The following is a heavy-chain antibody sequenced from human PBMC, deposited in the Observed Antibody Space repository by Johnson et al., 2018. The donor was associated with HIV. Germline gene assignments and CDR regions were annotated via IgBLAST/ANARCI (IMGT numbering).Heavy chain of an antibody. Sequence: QVQLVESGGGVVQPGKSLRLSCAASGFIFSNYPMHWVRQAPGKGLEWVAVISKDGANNYHADSVKGRFTISRDNSKNTLYLQMNSLRGEDTAVYYCARSLGVGGAIGKGAFDIGGKGTMVTVSS. J-gene: IGHJ3*02. CDR3: ARSLGVGGAIGKGAFDI. CDR1: GFIFSNYP. V-gene: IGHV3-30*04. D-gene: IGHD3-16*02. CDR2: ISKDGANN.